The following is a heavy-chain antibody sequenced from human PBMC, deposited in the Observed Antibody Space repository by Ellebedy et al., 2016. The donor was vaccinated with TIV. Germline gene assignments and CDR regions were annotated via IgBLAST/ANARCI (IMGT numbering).Heavy chain of an antibody. CDR3: ARVVVVPAAPNWFDP. D-gene: IGHD2-2*01. Sequence: SETLSLXXTVSGGSISSSSYYWGWIRQPPGKGLEWIGSIYYSGSTYYNPSLKSRVTISVDTSKNQFSLKLSSVTAADTAVYYCARVVVVPAAPNWFDPWGQGTLVTVSS. CDR1: GGSISSSSYY. CDR2: IYYSGST. J-gene: IGHJ5*02. V-gene: IGHV4-39*01.